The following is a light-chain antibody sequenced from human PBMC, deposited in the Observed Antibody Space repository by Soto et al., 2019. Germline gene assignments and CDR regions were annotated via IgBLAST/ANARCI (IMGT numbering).Light chain of an antibody. J-gene: IGKJ4*01. CDR3: QQYNNWPRAT. CDR2: GAS. Sequence: EKVMTQSPATLSVSPGERATLSCRASQSVSSNLAWYQQKPGQAPRLLIYGASTRATGIPARFSGSGSGTEFTLTISSLQSEDFAVYYCQQYNNWPRATFGGGTKVDIK. CDR1: QSVSSN. V-gene: IGKV3-15*01.